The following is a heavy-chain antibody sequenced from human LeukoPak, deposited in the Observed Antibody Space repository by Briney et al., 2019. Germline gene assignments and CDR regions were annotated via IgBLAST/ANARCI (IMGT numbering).Heavy chain of an antibody. Sequence: SETLSLTCTVSGYSISSGYYWGWIRQPPGKGLEWIGSIYHSGSTYYNPSLKSRVTISADTSKNQFSLKLSSVTAADTAVYYCARRRITIFGVATYYMDVWGKGTTVTVSS. D-gene: IGHD3-3*01. CDR3: ARRRITIFGVATYYMDV. J-gene: IGHJ6*03. CDR1: GYSISSGYY. CDR2: IYHSGST. V-gene: IGHV4-38-2*02.